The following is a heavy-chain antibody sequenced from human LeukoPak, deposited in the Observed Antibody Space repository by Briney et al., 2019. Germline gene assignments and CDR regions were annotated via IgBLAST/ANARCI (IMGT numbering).Heavy chain of an antibody. D-gene: IGHD3/OR15-3a*01. CDR3: ARDQYDTWSRRGNFDS. Sequence: PGGSLRLSCVASGFTFGKYWMSWVRQAPGKGLEWVANIKLGGSEKNYVDSVKGRFTISRDNTKNSLYLQMNCLRAEDTAVFYCARDQYDTWSRRGNFDSWGQGTLVIVSS. V-gene: IGHV3-7*03. J-gene: IGHJ4*02. CDR1: GFTFGKYW. CDR2: IKLGGSEK.